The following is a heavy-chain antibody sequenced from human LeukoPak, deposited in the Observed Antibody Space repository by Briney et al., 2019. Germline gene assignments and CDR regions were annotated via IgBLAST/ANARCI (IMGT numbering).Heavy chain of an antibody. J-gene: IGHJ4*02. Sequence: SETLSLTRTVSGGSISSGSYHWSWIRQPAGKALEWIGHIYTSVRPNYNPSLKSRVTILVDTSKNQFSLKLSSVTAADSAVYYCARITYYDFWIGYYTFDYWGQGTLVTVSS. CDR3: ARITYYDFWIGYYTFDY. V-gene: IGHV4-61*09. D-gene: IGHD3-3*01. CDR1: GGSISSGSYH. CDR2: IYTSVRP.